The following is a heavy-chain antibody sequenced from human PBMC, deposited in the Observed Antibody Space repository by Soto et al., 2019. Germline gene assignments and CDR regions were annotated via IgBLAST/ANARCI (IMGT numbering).Heavy chain of an antibody. Sequence: SETLSLTCTVSGGSVSNSNYYWGWIRQSPGKGLEWIGSVYYRGSSYSKSSVKSRVTISVDTSKNQFSLNLNSVTASDTAVYYCVSQRTSVLTQAYFDYWGPGVLVTLSS. CDR1: GGSVSNSNYY. V-gene: IGHV4-39*01. CDR3: VSQRTSVLTQAYFDY. CDR2: VYYRGSS. J-gene: IGHJ4*02. D-gene: IGHD2-8*01.